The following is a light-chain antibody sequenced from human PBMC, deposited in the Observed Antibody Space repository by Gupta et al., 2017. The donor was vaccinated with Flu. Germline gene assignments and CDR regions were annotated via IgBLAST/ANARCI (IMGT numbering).Light chain of an antibody. V-gene: IGLV1-47*01. J-gene: IGLJ3*02. CDR2: RNN. Sequence: QSVLTQPPSASATPGQRVTISCPGSSSNIGSNYVYWYQQPPGTAPKLIIYRNNQRPSGGPARFSGSKSGTSASLAISVLRSEEDADYYCAAWDDSLSGPWVFGGGTKLTVL. CDR3: AAWDDSLSGPWV. CDR1: SSNIGSNY.